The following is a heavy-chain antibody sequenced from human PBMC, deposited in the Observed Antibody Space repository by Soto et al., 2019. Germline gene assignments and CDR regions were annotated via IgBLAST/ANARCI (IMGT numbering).Heavy chain of an antibody. CDR1: GYTFTSYD. Sequence: ASVKVSCKASGYTFTSYDINWVRQATGQGLEGMGWMNPNSGNTGYAQKFQGRVTMTRNTSISTAHMELSSLRSEDTAVYYCEKKGGFLWSIEVINYLDPWGQGTLVTVSS. D-gene: IGHD3-3*01. V-gene: IGHV1-8*01. J-gene: IGHJ4*01. CDR3: EKKGGFLWSIEVINYLDP. CDR2: MNPNSGNT.